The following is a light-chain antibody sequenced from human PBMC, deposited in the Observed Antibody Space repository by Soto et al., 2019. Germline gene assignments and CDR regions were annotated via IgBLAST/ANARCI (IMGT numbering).Light chain of an antibody. CDR2: AAS. V-gene: IGKV1-39*01. CDR3: QQLHGYPIT. CDR1: QSISSY. J-gene: IGKJ5*01. Sequence: DIQMTQSPPSLSASVRDRVTITCRASQSISSYLNWYQQKPGKAPKLLIYAASSLQSGVPSRFSGSGSGTHFTLTISSLQPEDFATYYCQQLHGYPITFGQGTRLEIK.